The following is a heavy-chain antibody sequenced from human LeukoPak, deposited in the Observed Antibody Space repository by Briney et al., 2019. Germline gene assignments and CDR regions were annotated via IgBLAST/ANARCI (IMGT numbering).Heavy chain of an antibody. J-gene: IGHJ5*02. CDR3: ARGYYDSSGYYYGSWFDP. D-gene: IGHD3-22*01. CDR1: GYTFTGYY. V-gene: IGHV1-2*02. Sequence: GASVKVSCKASGYTFTGYYMHWVRQAPGQGLEWMGWINPNSGGTNYAQKFQGRVTMTRDTSISTAYMELSRLRSDDTAVYYCARGYYDSSGYYYGSWFDPWGQGTLVTVSS. CDR2: INPNSGGT.